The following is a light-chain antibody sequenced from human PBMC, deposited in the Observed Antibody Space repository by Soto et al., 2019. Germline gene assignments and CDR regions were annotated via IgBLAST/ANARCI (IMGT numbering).Light chain of an antibody. J-gene: IGKJ1*01. CDR3: HQRQSWPRT. CDR2: LAS. V-gene: IGKV3-11*01. CDR1: QAVNTR. Sequence: EIVLTQSPATLSSFPGDIVTLSCRASQAVNTRLAWYQHRPGQAPRLLIYLASNRAAGVPARFSGSGSGTDFTLTISDVEPEDFAVYYCHQRQSWPRTFGQGTTVDI.